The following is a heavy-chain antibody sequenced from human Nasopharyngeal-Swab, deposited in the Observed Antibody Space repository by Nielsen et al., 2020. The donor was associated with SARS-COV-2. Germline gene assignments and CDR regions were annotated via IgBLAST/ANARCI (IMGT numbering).Heavy chain of an antibody. V-gene: IGHV3-21*01. CDR2: ISSSSSYI. CDR3: ARGGYGSGTNYYYYYMGV. Sequence: VRQAPGKGLEWVSSISSSSSYIYYADSVKGRFTISRDNAKNSLYLQMNSLRAEDTAVYYCARGGYGSGTNYYYYYMGVWGKGTTVTVSS. D-gene: IGHD3-10*01. J-gene: IGHJ6*03.